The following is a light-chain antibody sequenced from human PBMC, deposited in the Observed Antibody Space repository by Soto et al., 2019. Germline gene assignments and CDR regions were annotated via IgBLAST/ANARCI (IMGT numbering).Light chain of an antibody. CDR1: QGIGSA. J-gene: IGKJ4*01. Sequence: DIQMTQSPSSLSASVGDRVTITCRASQGIGSALGWYQQKPRKAPKRLIYAASSLQSGVPSRFSSSGSGTEFTLTLSILQPEDLAPYHCLQHNRYPPPFGGGTKVEIK. CDR2: AAS. V-gene: IGKV1-17*01. CDR3: LQHNRYPPP.